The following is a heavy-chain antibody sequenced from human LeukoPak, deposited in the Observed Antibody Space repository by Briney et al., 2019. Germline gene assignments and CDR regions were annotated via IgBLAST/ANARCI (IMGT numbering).Heavy chain of an antibody. J-gene: IGHJ4*02. Sequence: GGSLRLSCAASGFTFDDYAMHWVRQAPGKGLEWVSGISWNSGSIGYADSVKGRFTISRDNAKNSLYLQMNSLRAEDTALYYCANEYFDYWGQGTLVTVSS. CDR1: GFTFDDYA. V-gene: IGHV3-9*01. CDR2: ISWNSGSI. CDR3: ANEYFDY.